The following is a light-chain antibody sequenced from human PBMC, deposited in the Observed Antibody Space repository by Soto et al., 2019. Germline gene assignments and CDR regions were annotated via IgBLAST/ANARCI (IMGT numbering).Light chain of an antibody. J-gene: IGKJ1*01. Sequence: EIVMTQSPATVSVSPGERATLSCRASRSISSTVAWYQQKPGQAPRLLIHSASTRATGIPARFSGAGSGTEFTLAIGSLQSEDFAVYYCQQYDDWPTTFGQGTKVDI. CDR1: RSISST. CDR3: QQYDDWPTT. V-gene: IGKV3-15*01. CDR2: SAS.